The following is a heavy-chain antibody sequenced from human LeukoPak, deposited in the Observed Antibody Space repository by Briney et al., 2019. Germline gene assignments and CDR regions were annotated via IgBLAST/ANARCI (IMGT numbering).Heavy chain of an antibody. CDR3: ARAYYDILTGYFNWFDP. CDR1: GYTFTSYG. D-gene: IGHD3-9*01. V-gene: IGHV1-18*04. CDR2: ISAYNGNT. Sequence: ASVKVSCKASGYTFTSYGISWVRQAPGQGLELMGCISAYNGNTNYAQKLQGRVTMTTDTSTSTAYMELRSLRSDDTAVYYCARAYYDILTGYFNWFDPWGQGTLVTVSS. J-gene: IGHJ5*02.